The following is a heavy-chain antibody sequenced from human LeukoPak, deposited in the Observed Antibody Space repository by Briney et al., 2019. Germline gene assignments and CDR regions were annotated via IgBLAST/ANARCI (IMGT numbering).Heavy chain of an antibody. V-gene: IGHV3-64*01. CDR1: GFTFISYS. CDR3: ARRKPSSYGFDT. Sequence: GGSLRLSCAASGFTFISYSLYWVRQPPGKGLECVSGISGNGGRIYYANSVKGRFTIPRDNSNTTLYLQMGSLRPEDMALYYFARRKPSSYGFDTWGQGTLVTVSS. CDR2: ISGNGGRI. J-gene: IGHJ4*02. D-gene: IGHD3-10*01.